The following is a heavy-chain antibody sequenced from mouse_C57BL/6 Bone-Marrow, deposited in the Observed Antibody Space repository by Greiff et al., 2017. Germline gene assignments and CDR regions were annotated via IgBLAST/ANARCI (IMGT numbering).Heavy chain of an antibody. Sequence: EVQVVESGGGLVQPGGSLKLSCAASGFTFSSYTMSWVRQTPEKRLEWVATISGGGGNTYYPDSVKGRFTISRDNAKNTLYLQMSSLRSEYTALYYCARRYFDVWGTGTTVTVSS. CDR2: ISGGGGNT. V-gene: IGHV5-9*01. CDR1: GFTFSSYT. CDR3: ARRYFDV. J-gene: IGHJ1*03.